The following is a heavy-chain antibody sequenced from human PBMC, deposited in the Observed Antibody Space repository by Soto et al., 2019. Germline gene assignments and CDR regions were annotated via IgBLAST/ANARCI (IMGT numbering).Heavy chain of an antibody. CDR1: GFTFSDYY. CDR2: IVSGSTYT. CDR3: ARVDGESRMDV. Sequence: VQLVESGGGLVKPGGSLRLSCAASGFTFSDYYMAWTRQAPGKGLEWIAYIVSGSTYTNYADSVKGRFSISRDNARESLFLEMNSLRADDTALYYCARVDGESRMDVWCQGTTVSVS. D-gene: IGHD2-21*01. J-gene: IGHJ6*02. V-gene: IGHV3-11*06.